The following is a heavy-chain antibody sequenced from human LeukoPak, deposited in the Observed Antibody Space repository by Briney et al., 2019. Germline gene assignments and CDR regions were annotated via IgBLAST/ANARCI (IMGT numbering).Heavy chain of an antibody. CDR1: GFTFSSYW. CDR2: IKQDGSEK. Sequence: PGGSLRLSCAASGFTFSSYWMSWVRQAPGKGLEWVANIKQDGSEKYYVDSVKGRFTISRDNAKNSLYLQMNSLRAEDTAVYYCARDRSGYYVSSGYSGNWFGPWGQGTLVTVSS. CDR3: ARDRSGYYVSSGYSGNWFGP. D-gene: IGHD3-22*01. V-gene: IGHV3-7*01. J-gene: IGHJ5*02.